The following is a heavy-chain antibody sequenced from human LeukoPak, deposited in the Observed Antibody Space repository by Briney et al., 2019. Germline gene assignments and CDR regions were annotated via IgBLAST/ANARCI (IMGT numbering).Heavy chain of an antibody. J-gene: IGHJ6*03. D-gene: IGHD6-6*01. CDR2: IIPIFGTA. V-gene: IGHV1-69*05. Sequence: ASVKVSCKASGYTFTSYAMNWVRQAPGQGLEWMGGIIPIFGTANYAQKFQGRVTITTDKSTSTTYMELSSLRSEDTAVYYCARAIYSSSSGGNYYYYMDVWGKGTTVTVSS. CDR3: ARAIYSSSSGGNYYYYMDV. CDR1: GYTFTSYA.